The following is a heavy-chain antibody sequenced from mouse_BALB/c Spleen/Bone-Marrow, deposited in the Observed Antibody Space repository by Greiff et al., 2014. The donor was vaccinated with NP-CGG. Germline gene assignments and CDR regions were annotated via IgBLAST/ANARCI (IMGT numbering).Heavy chain of an antibody. J-gene: IGHJ3*01. CDR2: IDPETGGT. D-gene: IGHD3-2*01. Sequence: QESGAELVRPGASVTLSCKASGYTFTDYEMHWLKQTPVHGLEWIGAIDPETGGTAYNQKFKGRATLTTDKSSSTAYMELRSLTSEDSAVYYCTRLDSSGYGAYWGQGTLVTVSA. CDR3: TRLDSSGYGAY. V-gene: IGHV1-15*01. CDR1: GYTFTDYE.